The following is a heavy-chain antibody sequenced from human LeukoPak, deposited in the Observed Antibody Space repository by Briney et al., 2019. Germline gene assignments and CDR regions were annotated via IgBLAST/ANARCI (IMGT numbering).Heavy chain of an antibody. CDR2: IYYSGST. CDR1: GGSISSYY. V-gene: IGHV4-59*01. D-gene: IGHD3-10*01. J-gene: IGHJ6*02. CDR3: AKGSPMTLGAGEFSYHGMDV. Sequence: SETLSLTCTVSGGSISSYYWSWIRQPPGKGLEWIGYIYYSGSTNYNPSLKSRVTISVDTSKNQFSLKLSSVTAADTAVYYCAKGSPMTLGAGEFSYHGMDVWGQGTTVTVSS.